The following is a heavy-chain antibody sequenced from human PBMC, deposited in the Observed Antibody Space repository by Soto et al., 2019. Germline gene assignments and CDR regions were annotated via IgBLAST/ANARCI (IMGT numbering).Heavy chain of an antibody. D-gene: IGHD2-21*02. Sequence: QVQLVESGGGVVQPGRSLRLSCAASGFTFSSYAMHWVRQAPGKGLEWVAVMWYDGNNKYYADSVKGRFTISRDNSKNTLWLQMNSLRAEDTAVYYCARDRGGLVVVTAADYWGQGTLVIVSS. CDR2: MWYDGNNK. J-gene: IGHJ4*02. CDR1: GFTFSSYA. V-gene: IGHV3-33*01. CDR3: ARDRGGLVVVTAADY.